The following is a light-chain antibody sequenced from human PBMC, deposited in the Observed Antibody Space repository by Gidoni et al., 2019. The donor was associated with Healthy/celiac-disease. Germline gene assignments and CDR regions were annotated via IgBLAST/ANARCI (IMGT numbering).Light chain of an antibody. CDR2: DAS. Sequence: DIQMTQSPSSLSASLGDRVTITCQASQDISNYLNWYQQKPGKAPKLLIYDASNLETGVPSRFLGSGSGTDFTFNISSLQPEDIATYYCQQYDNLPITFXQXTRLEIK. CDR3: QQYDNLPIT. CDR1: QDISNY. J-gene: IGKJ5*01. V-gene: IGKV1-33*01.